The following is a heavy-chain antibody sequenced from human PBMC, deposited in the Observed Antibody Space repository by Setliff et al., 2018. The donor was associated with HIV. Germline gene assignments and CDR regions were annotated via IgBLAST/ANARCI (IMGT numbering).Heavy chain of an antibody. CDR3: AKELAASGLGYFDS. J-gene: IGHJ4*02. CDR1: GFTFSNYA. CDR2: ILSTGERT. Sequence: PGGSLRLSCAASGFTFSNYAMRWDSQAPGEGLEWVSAILSTGERTFYADSVMGRFTITRDNSKNTVYLQMNSLGAEDTAEYYCAKELAASGLGYFDSWGRGILVTVSS. D-gene: IGHD3-22*01. V-gene: IGHV3-23*01.